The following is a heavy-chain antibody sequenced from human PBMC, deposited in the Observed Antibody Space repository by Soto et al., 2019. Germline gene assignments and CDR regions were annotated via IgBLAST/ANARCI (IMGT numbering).Heavy chain of an antibody. V-gene: IGHV1-69*13. CDR1: GGTFSSYA. D-gene: IGHD3-10*01. Sequence: SVKVSCKASGGTFSSYAISWVRQAPGQGLEWMGGIIPILGTANYAQKFQGRVTITADESTSTAYMELSSLRSEDTAVYYCAGGNYYGSSYYYYYGMDVWGQGTTVTVSS. CDR2: IIPILGTA. J-gene: IGHJ6*02. CDR3: AGGNYYGSSYYYYYGMDV.